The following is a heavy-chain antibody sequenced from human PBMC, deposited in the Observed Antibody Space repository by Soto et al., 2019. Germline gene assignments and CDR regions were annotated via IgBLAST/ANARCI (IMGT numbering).Heavy chain of an antibody. D-gene: IGHD3-3*01. Sequence: QLFESGGGLVQPGGSLRLSCVASGFSFGRYAMTWVRQAPGKGLEWVSGTSGSGGDTYYADSVKGRFTISRDNPKYTLYLQMNSLRVEDTAVFYCAKIYDFWSRHHDSFDVWGQGTLVTVSS. CDR3: AKIYDFWSRHHDSFDV. V-gene: IGHV3-23*01. CDR1: GFSFGRYA. CDR2: TSGSGGDT. J-gene: IGHJ3*01.